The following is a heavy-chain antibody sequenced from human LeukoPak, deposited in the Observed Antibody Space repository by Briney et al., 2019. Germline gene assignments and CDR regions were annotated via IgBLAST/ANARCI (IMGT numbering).Heavy chain of an antibody. V-gene: IGHV1-58*01. D-gene: IGHD3-10*01. CDR2: IVVGSGNT. Sequence: SVKVSCKASGFTFTSSVVQWVRQARGQRLEWIGWIVVGSGNTNYAQKFQERVTTTRDMSTSTAYMELSSLRFEDTAVYYCAADRAGSYLRFVYWGQGTPVTVSS. J-gene: IGHJ4*02. CDR3: AADRAGSYLRFVY. CDR1: GFTFTSSV.